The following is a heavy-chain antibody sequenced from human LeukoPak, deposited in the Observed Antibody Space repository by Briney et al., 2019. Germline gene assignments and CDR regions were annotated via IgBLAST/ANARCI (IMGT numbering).Heavy chain of an antibody. D-gene: IGHD4-23*01. J-gene: IGHJ4*02. V-gene: IGHV3-15*01. Sequence: GGSLRLSCAASGFTFSSYEMNWVRQAPGKGLEWVGRIKSKTDGGTTDYAAPVKGRFTISRDDSKNTLYLQMNSLKTEDTAVYYCTTDLSYSLILGGISNWGSDYWGQGTLVTVSS. CDR2: IKSKTDGGTT. CDR1: GFTFSSYE. CDR3: TTDLSYSLILGGISNWGSDY.